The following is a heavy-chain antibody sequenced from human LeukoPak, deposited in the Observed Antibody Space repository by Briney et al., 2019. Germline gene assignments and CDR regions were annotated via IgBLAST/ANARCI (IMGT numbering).Heavy chain of an antibody. Sequence: GGSLRLSCAASGFTFSSYSMNWVRQAPGKGLEWVSSISSSSSYIYYADSVKGRFTISRDNAKNSLYLQMNSLRAEDTAVYYCARGIGGSYSPDDAFDIWGQGTMVTVS. V-gene: IGHV3-21*01. CDR2: ISSSSSYI. D-gene: IGHD1-26*01. J-gene: IGHJ3*02. CDR1: GFTFSSYS. CDR3: ARGIGGSYSPDDAFDI.